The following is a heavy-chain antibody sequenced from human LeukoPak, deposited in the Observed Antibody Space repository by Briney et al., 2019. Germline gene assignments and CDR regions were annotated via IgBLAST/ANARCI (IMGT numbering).Heavy chain of an antibody. Sequence: SVKVSCKASGGTFSSYAISWVRQAPGQGLEWMGRIIPILGIANYAQKFQGRVTITADKSTSTAYMELGSLRSDDTAVYYCARVAEEIFYYYYGMDVWGQGTTVTVSS. J-gene: IGHJ6*02. D-gene: IGHD3-3*01. CDR3: ARVAEEIFYYYYGMDV. CDR1: GGTFSSYA. CDR2: IIPILGIA. V-gene: IGHV1-69*04.